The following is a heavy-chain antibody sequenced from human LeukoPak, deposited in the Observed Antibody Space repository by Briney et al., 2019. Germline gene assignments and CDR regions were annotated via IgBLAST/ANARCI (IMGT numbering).Heavy chain of an antibody. CDR2: ISYSGST. CDR1: SGSISSYL. CDR3: ARRNYGDDDHYFDY. V-gene: IGHV4-59*08. J-gene: IGHJ4*02. D-gene: IGHD4-17*01. Sequence: SETLSLTCTVSSGSISSYLWSWIRQPPGKGLEWIGYISYSGSTNYNPFLKSRVTISVDTSRNQFSLKLNSVTAADTAVYYCARRNYGDDDHYFDYWGQGTLVTVSS.